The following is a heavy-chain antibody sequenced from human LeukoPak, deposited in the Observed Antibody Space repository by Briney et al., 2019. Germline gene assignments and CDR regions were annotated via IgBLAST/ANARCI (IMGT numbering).Heavy chain of an antibody. CDR1: GGSISSSNW. CDR2: IYHSGST. J-gene: IGHJ4*02. Sequence: PSGTLSLTCAVSGGSISSSNWWGWVRQPPGKGLEWIGEIYHSGSTNYNPSLKSRVTISVDKSKNQFSLKLSSVTAADTAVYYCARDCDTSSSSWYRYYFDYWGQGTLVTVSS. V-gene: IGHV4-4*02. D-gene: IGHD6-13*01. CDR3: ARDCDTSSSSWYRYYFDY.